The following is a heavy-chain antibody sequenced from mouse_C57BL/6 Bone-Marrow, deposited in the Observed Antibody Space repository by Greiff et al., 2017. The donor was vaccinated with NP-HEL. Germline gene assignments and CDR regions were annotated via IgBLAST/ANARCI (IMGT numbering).Heavy chain of an antibody. Sequence: EVQLVESGGDLVKPGGSLKLSCAASGFTFSSYGMSWVRQTPDKRLEWVATISSGGSYIYYPDSVKGRFTISRDNAKNTLYLQMSSLKSEDTAMYYCASPYDYDVAWFAYWGQGTLVTVSA. CDR1: GFTFSSYG. D-gene: IGHD2-4*01. CDR2: ISSGGSYI. J-gene: IGHJ3*01. CDR3: ASPYDYDVAWFAY. V-gene: IGHV5-6*01.